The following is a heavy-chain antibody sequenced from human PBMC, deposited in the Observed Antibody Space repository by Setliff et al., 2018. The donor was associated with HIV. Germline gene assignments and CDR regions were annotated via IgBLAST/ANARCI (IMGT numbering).Heavy chain of an antibody. V-gene: IGHV1-69*13. J-gene: IGHJ6*03. D-gene: IGHD1-20*01. CDR1: GGTFTRNC. CDR2: ILPFFDTA. CDR3: AREARYQDRYYYYMDV. Sequence: SVKVSCKVSGGTFTRNCISWVRQAPGQGLEWMGGILPFFDTANYAQKFQGRVTITADESTSTVHMELSSLRSEDTAVYYCAREARYQDRYYYYMDVWGKGTTVTVSS.